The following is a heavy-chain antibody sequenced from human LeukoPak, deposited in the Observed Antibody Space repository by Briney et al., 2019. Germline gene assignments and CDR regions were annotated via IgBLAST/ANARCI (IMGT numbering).Heavy chain of an antibody. CDR1: GFTFSSYG. J-gene: IGHJ4*02. CDR3: ARGFDTASVFFDY. D-gene: IGHD2-21*02. CDR2: IWYDGSNK. V-gene: IGHV3-33*01. Sequence: GGSLRLSCAASGFTFSSYGMHWVRQAPGKGLEWVAVIWYDGSNKYYADSVKGRFTISRDNSKNTLYLQMNSLRAEDTAVYYCARGFDTASVFFDYWGQGTLVTVSS.